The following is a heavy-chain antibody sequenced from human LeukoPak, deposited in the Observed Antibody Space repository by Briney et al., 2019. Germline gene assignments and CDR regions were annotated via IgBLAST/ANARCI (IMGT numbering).Heavy chain of an antibody. V-gene: IGHV3-23*01. D-gene: IGHD1-26*01. Sequence: GGSLRLSCVASGFTFSVHGMTWVRQAPGEELEWVSSVGGGIDIYYADSVKGRFTASRDDSMKTVYLQMNSLRAEGTAVYYCAKDATPHNGIWDNFDHWGQGTPVTVSS. J-gene: IGHJ4*02. CDR2: VGGGIDI. CDR1: GFTFSVHG. CDR3: AKDATPHNGIWDNFDH.